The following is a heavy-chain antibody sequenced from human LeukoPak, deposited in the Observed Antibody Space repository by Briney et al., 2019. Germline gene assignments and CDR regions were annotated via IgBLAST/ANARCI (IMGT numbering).Heavy chain of an antibody. CDR1: GFIFSGYW. Sequence: GGSLRLSCEASGFIFSGYWMSWVRQAPGKGLEWVANIKHDASEKHYVDSVKGRFTISRDNTKNSVYLQMNSLRAEDTAVYYCARSPGEIAAAGFDPWGQGTLVTVSS. D-gene: IGHD6-13*01. CDR2: IKHDASEK. J-gene: IGHJ5*02. CDR3: ARSPGEIAAAGFDP. V-gene: IGHV3-7*01.